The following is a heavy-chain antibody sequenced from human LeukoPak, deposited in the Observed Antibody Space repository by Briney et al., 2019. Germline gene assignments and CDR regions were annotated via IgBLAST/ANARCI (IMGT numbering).Heavy chain of an antibody. Sequence: GGSLRLSCAASGFTFDDYAMHWVRQAPGKGLEWVSGISWNSGSIGYADSVKGRFTISRDNAKNSLYLQMNSLRAEDTALYYCAKDYGWAGRASWYFDLWGRGTLVTASS. CDR2: ISWNSGSI. J-gene: IGHJ2*01. V-gene: IGHV3-9*01. D-gene: IGHD3-10*01. CDR1: GFTFDDYA. CDR3: AKDYGWAGRASWYFDL.